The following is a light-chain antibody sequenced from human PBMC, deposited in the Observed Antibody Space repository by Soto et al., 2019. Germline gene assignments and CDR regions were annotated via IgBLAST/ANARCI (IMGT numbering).Light chain of an antibody. CDR2: DAS. CDR3: QQYSSYWT. Sequence: DIQMTQSPSTLSASVGDRVTITCRASQSISSWLAWYQQKPGKAPKFLIYDASNLESGVPSRFSGSGSVTEFTLTISSLQPDDFATYYCQQYSSYWTFGQGTKVEIK. V-gene: IGKV1-5*01. CDR1: QSISSW. J-gene: IGKJ1*01.